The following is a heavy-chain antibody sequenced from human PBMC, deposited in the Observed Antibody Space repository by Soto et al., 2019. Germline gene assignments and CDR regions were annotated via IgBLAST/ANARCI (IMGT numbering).Heavy chain of an antibody. CDR1: GGSIISGDYY. CDR3: ARVGLPFGGLDAFDI. D-gene: IGHD2-15*01. V-gene: IGHV4-34*01. Sequence: SETLSHTCTFSGGSIISGDYYWSWIRKPPGKGLEWIGEINHSGSTNYNPSLKSRVTISVDTSKNQFSLKLSSVTAADTAVYYCARVGLPFGGLDAFDIWGQGTMVTVSS. CDR2: INHSGST. J-gene: IGHJ3*02.